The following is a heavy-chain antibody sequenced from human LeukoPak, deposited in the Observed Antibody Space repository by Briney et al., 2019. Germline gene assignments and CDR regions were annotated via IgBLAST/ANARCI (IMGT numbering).Heavy chain of an antibody. D-gene: IGHD3-10*01. CDR1: GDTLSNYA. CDR3: VRDYYKVTVLILEDGYNWFDL. Sequence: ASVKVSCKTSGDTLSNYAISWVRQGPGQGLEWLGRIIPVYGTPDYAQKFKDRVSITADKSTGTAYMELSSLRYEDTAVYFCVRDYYKVTVLILEDGYNWFDLWGQGTLVTVSS. CDR2: IIPVYGTP. J-gene: IGHJ5*02. V-gene: IGHV1-69*06.